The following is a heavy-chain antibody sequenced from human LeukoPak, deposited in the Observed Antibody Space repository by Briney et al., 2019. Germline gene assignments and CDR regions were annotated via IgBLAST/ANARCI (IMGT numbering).Heavy chain of an antibody. D-gene: IGHD6-19*01. CDR3: AKDIHIGHGSGWPES. CDR2: IRYDGTKK. V-gene: IGHV3-30*02. J-gene: IGHJ5*02. CDR1: GFTFSSYG. Sequence: GGSLRLSCSASGFTFSSYGMHWVRHTPGKGLEWMAFIRYDGTKKYYADSVKGRFTISRDNSKNSLYLQMNSLGAEDTALYYCAKDIHIGHGSGWPESWGQGTLVTVSS.